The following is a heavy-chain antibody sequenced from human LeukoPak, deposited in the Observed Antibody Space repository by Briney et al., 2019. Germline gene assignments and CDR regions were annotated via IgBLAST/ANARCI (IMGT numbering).Heavy chain of an antibody. D-gene: IGHD2-2*01. J-gene: IGHJ4*02. CDR2: IYHSGST. CDR3: ARRADQLHFDY. V-gene: IGHV4-59*12. Sequence: SETLSLTCTVSGGSISSYYWSWIRQPPGKGLEWIGYIYHSGSTYYNPSLKSRVTISVDRSKNQFSLKLSSVTAADTAVYYCARRADQLHFDYWGQGTLVTVSS. CDR1: GGSISSYY.